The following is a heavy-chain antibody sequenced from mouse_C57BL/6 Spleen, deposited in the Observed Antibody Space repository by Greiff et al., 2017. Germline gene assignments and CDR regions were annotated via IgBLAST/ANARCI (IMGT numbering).Heavy chain of an antibody. CDR3: ARVGYMGYFDY. V-gene: IGHV5-16*01. CDR1: GFTFSDYY. CDR2: INYDGSST. D-gene: IGHD3-1*01. J-gene: IGHJ2*01. Sequence: EVHLVESEGGLVQPGSSMKLSCTASGFTFSDYYMAWVRQVPEKGLEWVANINYDGSSTYYLDSLKSRFIISRDNAKNILYLQMSSLKSEDTATYYCARVGYMGYFDYWGQGTTLTVSS.